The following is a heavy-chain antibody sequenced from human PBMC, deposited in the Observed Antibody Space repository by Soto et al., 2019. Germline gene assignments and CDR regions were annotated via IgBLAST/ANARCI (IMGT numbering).Heavy chain of an antibody. CDR2: ISYDGSNK. Sequence: GGSLRLSCTASGFTFSSYAMHWVRQAPGKGLEWVAVISYDGSNKYYADSVKGRFTISRDNSKNTLYLQMNSLRAEDTAVYYCARDSVPITIFGVVISDYYYGMDVWGQGTTVTVSS. V-gene: IGHV3-30-3*01. J-gene: IGHJ6*02. D-gene: IGHD3-3*01. CDR1: GFTFSSYA. CDR3: ARDSVPITIFGVVISDYYYGMDV.